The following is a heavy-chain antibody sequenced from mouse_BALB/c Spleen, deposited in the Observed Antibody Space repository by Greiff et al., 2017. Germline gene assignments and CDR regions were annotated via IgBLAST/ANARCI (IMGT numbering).Heavy chain of an antibody. Sequence: QVQLQQPGAELVKPGASVKLSCKASGYTFTSYWMHWVKQRPGQGLEWIGEINPSNGRTNYNEKFKSKATLTEDKSSSTAYIQLSSLPSEDSAVSYCASAPFAYWGQGTLVTVSA. V-gene: IGHV1S81*02. CDR1: GYTFTSYW. CDR2: INPSNGRT. J-gene: IGHJ3*01. CDR3: ASAPFAY.